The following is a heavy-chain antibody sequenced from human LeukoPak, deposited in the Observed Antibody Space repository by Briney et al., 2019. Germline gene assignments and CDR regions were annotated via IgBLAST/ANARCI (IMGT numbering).Heavy chain of an antibody. J-gene: IGHJ4*02. CDR1: GYTFTGYY. CDR2: IHPNSGGT. V-gene: IGHV1-2*02. CDR3: AKADRGWGVITKD. D-gene: IGHD3-10*01. Sequence: ASVKVSCKPSGYTFTGYYMHWVRQAPGQGLEWMGWIHPNSGGTNSAQNFQGRVTMTRDTSISAAYMELSRLKSDDTAVYYCAKADRGWGVITKDWGQGALVTVSS.